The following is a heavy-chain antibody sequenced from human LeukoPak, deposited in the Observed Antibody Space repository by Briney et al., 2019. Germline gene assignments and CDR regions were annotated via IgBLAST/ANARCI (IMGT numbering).Heavy chain of an antibody. CDR1: GASISSYY. V-gene: IGHV4-59*08. CDR2: IYYSGGT. CDR3: ATLGRWYGGSGDY. D-gene: IGHD4-23*01. J-gene: IGHJ4*02. Sequence: PSETLSLTCTVSGASISSYYWSWIRQPPGKGLEWIGYIYYSGGTNYNPSLKSRLTISVDTSKNQFSLKLSSVTAADTAVYYCATLGRWYGGSGDYWGQGTLVTVSS.